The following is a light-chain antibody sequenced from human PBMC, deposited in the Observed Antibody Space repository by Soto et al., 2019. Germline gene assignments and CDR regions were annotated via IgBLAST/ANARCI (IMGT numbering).Light chain of an antibody. Sequence: DIQMTQSPSTLSGSVGDRVTITCRASQTISSWLAWYQQKPGKAPKLLIYHASNLQSGVPSRFSGSGSGTDFTLTISSLQPEDFATYYCQQSYSTPPTFGQGTKVDIK. CDR2: HAS. J-gene: IGKJ1*01. V-gene: IGKV1-39*01. CDR1: QTISSW. CDR3: QQSYSTPPT.